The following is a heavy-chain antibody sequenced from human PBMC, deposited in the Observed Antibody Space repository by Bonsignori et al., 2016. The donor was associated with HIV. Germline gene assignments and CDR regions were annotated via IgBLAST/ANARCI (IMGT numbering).Heavy chain of an antibody. J-gene: IGHJ4*02. CDR2: LYYSGST. Sequence: WIRQPPGKGLEWIGHLYYSGSTNYSPSLKSRVSISVDTSKNQFSLTLSSVTAADTAVYYCARGPGTAMWGQGTLVTVSS. D-gene: IGHD1-1*01. CDR3: ARGPGTAM. V-gene: IGHV4-59*01.